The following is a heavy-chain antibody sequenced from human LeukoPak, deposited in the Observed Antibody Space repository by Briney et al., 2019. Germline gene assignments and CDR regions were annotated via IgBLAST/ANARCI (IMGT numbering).Heavy chain of an antibody. V-gene: IGHV3-21*06. CDR2: ISSSSSNI. D-gene: IGHD6-19*01. Sequence: GGSLRLSCAASGFTFSSYSMNWVRQAPGKGLEWVSYISSSSSNIYHADSVKGRFTISRDNAKNSLHLQMNSLRAEDTAVYYCARVGRSGWTVGYWGQGTLVTVSS. CDR3: ARVGRSGWTVGY. CDR1: GFTFSSYS. J-gene: IGHJ4*02.